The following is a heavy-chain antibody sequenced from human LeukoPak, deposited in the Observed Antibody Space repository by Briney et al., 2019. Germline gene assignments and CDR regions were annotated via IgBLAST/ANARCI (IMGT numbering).Heavy chain of an antibody. J-gene: IGHJ4*02. CDR3: ARDYYDSSGYLAFDY. Sequence: SETLSLTCTVSGGSISSYYWSWIRQPAGKGLEWIGRIYTSGSTNYNPSLKSRVTMSVDTSKNQFSLKLSSVTAADTAVYYCARDYYDSSGYLAFDYWAREPWSPSPQ. V-gene: IGHV4-4*07. CDR2: IYTSGST. D-gene: IGHD3-22*01. CDR1: GGSISSYY.